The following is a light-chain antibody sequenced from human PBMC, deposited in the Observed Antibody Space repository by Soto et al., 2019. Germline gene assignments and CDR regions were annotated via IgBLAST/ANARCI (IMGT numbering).Light chain of an antibody. CDR3: QSFDSTSRV. Sequence: NFMLTQPHSVSESPGKTVIISCTRSSGSIDSNYVQWFQKRPGSAPTTVILNDDQRPSGVPARFSGSVDSSSNSASLTISGLRTEDEAEYYCQSFDSTSRVFGGGTKVTVL. CDR1: SGSIDSNY. J-gene: IGLJ3*02. CDR2: NDD. V-gene: IGLV6-57*04.